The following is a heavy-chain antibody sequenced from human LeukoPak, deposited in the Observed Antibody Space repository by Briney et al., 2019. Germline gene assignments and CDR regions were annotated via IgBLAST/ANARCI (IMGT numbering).Heavy chain of an antibody. D-gene: IGHD5-18*01. CDR1: GYPFSNYG. Sequence: ASVKVSCKASGYPFSNYGVNWVRQAPGQGLEWMGWISVYNGNTVYSENFQGRVTMTTDTSTDTAYMELRSLRYDDSAVYYCASSGYSYGTGPGAFDIWGQGTMVTVSS. J-gene: IGHJ3*02. V-gene: IGHV1-18*01. CDR2: ISVYNGNT. CDR3: ASSGYSYGTGPGAFDI.